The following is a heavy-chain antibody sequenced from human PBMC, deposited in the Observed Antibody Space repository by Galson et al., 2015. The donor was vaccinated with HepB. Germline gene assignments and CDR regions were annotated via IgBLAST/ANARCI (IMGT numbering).Heavy chain of an antibody. D-gene: IGHD4-17*01. J-gene: IGHJ6*02. V-gene: IGHV3-21*01. CDR2: ISSSSSYI. Sequence: SLRLSCAASGFTFSSYSMSWVRQAPGKGLEWVSSISSSSSYIYYADSVKGRFTISRDNAKNSLYLQMNSLRAEDTAVYYCATLRKPAGYYYGMDVWGQGTTVTVSS. CDR1: GFTFSSYS. CDR3: ATLRKPAGYYYGMDV.